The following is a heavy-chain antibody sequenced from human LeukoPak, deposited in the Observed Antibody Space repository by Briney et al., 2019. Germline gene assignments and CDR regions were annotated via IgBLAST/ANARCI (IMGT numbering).Heavy chain of an antibody. CDR2: ISYDGSNK. Sequence: GGSLRLSCAASGFTFSSYAMHWVRQAPGKGLEWVAVISYDGSNKYYSDSVKGRFTISRDNSKNTLYLQMNSLRAEDTAVYYCARELGWSQGWFDPWGQGTLVTVSS. CDR3: ARELGWSQGWFDP. J-gene: IGHJ5*02. CDR1: GFTFSSYA. V-gene: IGHV3-30*01. D-gene: IGHD3-16*01.